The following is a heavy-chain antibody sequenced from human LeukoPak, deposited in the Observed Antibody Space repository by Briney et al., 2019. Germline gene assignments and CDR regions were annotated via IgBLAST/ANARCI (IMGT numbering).Heavy chain of an antibody. Sequence: GGSLRLSCAASGFTFNTYTMNWVRQAPGKGLEWVSSITASSTAIYSADSVKGRFTISRDNAKNFLYLQMNSLRAEDTAVYYCAKGAYYADWGQGTLVTVSS. CDR1: GFTFNTYT. J-gene: IGHJ4*02. CDR3: AKGAYYAD. D-gene: IGHD3-3*01. CDR2: ITASSTAI. V-gene: IGHV3-21*04.